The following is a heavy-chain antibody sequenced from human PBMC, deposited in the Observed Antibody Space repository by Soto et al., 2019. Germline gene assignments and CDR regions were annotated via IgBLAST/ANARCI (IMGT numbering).Heavy chain of an antibody. CDR2: IIPIFGTA. V-gene: IGHV1-69*01. CDR1: GGTFSSYA. CDR3: ARVFADTKKTDSFDI. J-gene: IGHJ3*02. Sequence: QVQLVQSGAEVKKPGSSVKVSCKASGGTFSSYAISWVRQAPGQGLEWMGGIIPIFGTANYAQKFQGRVTITADESTSTAYMELSSLRSDETAVYYCARVFADTKKTDSFDIWGQGTMVTVSS. D-gene: IGHD5-18*01.